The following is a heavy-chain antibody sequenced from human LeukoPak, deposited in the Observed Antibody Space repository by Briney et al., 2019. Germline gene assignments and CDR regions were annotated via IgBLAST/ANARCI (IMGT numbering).Heavy chain of an antibody. J-gene: IGHJ4*02. D-gene: IGHD6-19*01. V-gene: IGHV1-2*02. CDR1: GYTFTGYY. CDR2: INPNSGGT. CDR3: ATLVIAVAGGFGDY. Sequence: ASVKVSCKASGYTFTGYYMHWVRQAPGQGLEWMGWINPNSGGTNYAQKFQGRVTMTRDTSISTGYMELSRLRSDDTAVYYRATLVIAVAGGFGDYWGQGTLVTVSS.